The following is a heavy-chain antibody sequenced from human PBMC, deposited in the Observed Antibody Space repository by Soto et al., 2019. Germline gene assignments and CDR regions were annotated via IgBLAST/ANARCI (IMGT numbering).Heavy chain of an antibody. D-gene: IGHD4-4*01. Sequence: QVQLVQSGAEVKKPGSSVKVSCKASGGTFSTYTITWVRQAPGQGLEWMGRIIPIIVIINYAQKFQGRVTISADKFTGTAYMELTGLRSDDTAVYYCAGDPDSHYNDSHASSYPWGQGTLVNVSS. CDR3: AGDPDSHYNDSHASSYP. CDR2: IIPIIVII. J-gene: IGHJ5*02. CDR1: GGTFSTYT. V-gene: IGHV1-69*08.